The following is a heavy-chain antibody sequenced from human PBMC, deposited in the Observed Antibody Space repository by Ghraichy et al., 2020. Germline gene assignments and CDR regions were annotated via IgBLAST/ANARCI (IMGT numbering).Heavy chain of an antibody. V-gene: IGHV3-72*01. D-gene: IGHD4-11*01. J-gene: IGHJ4*02. CDR1: GFIFSDRY. Sequence: GGSLRLSCAASGFIFSDRYMDWVRQPPGKGLEWIGRTRKTPNSYTTEYGASVKGRFTISRDDSKNSLYLQMKSLKTEDTAVYYCARAYSNYFFDYWGQGALVTVSS. CDR3: ARAYSNYFFDY. CDR2: TRKTPNSYTT.